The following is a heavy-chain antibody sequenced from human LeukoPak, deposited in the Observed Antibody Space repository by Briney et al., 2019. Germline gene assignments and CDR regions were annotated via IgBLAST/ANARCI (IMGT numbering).Heavy chain of an antibody. Sequence: AASVKVSCKASGGTFSSYAISWVRQAPGQGLEWMGGIIPIFGTANYAQKFQGRITITADESTSTAYMELSSLRSEDTAVYYCARGEQFLEWLFGYWGQGTLVTVSS. J-gene: IGHJ4*02. V-gene: IGHV1-69*01. CDR1: GGTFSSYA. CDR2: IIPIFGTA. CDR3: ARGEQFLEWLFGY. D-gene: IGHD3-3*01.